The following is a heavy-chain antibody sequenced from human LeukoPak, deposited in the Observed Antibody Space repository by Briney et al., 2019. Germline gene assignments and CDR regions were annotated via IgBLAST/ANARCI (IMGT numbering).Heavy chain of an antibody. J-gene: IGHJ5*02. D-gene: IGHD2-2*01. V-gene: IGHV3-30*02. CDR2: IRYDGSNK. Sequence: PGGSLRLSCAASGFTFISYGMHWVRQAPGKGLEWVAFIRYDGSNKYYADSVKGRFTISIDNSKNTLYLQMNSLRGEDTAVYYCTKATMPPKAGFDPWGQGTLVTVSS. CDR1: GFTFISYG. CDR3: TKATMPPKAGFDP.